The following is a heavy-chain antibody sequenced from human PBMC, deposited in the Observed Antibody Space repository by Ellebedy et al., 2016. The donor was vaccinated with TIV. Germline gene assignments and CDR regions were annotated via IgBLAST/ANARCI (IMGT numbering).Heavy chain of an antibody. CDR3: ARGGAHFFGY. J-gene: IGHJ4*02. CDR2: IKEDGGDK. CDR1: GFPFSTYW. V-gene: IGHV3-7*03. Sequence: GESLKISCAASGFPFSTYWMSWVRQAPGKGLEWVASIKEDGGDKYYVDSVKGRFTISRDNAKISLYLQMNSLRAEDTAVYYCARGGAHFFGYWGQGNLVTVSS.